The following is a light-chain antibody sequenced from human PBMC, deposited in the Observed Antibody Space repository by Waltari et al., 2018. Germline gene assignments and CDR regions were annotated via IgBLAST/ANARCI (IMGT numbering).Light chain of an antibody. CDR3: QQYGSSVLYT. CDR1: QSLTKRY. J-gene: IGKJ2*01. V-gene: IGKV3-20*01. CDR2: GAS. Sequence: VLTQSPGTLSFSAGERAPLTCRASQSLTKRYLAWYQQKPGQAPRLLIYGASSKAAGIPDRFSGSGAGTDFTLTISRLEPEDFAVYYCQQYGSSVLYTFGQGTKLEIK.